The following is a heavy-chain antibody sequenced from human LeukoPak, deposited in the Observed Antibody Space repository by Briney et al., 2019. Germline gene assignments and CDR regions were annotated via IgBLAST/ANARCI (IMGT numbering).Heavy chain of an antibody. J-gene: IGHJ4*02. Sequence: SETLSLTCTVSGDSISSGNYYWSWIRQHPGKGLEWIGYIYYSGSTYYNPSLKSRLTISLDMSKNQFSLKLSSVTAADTAVYYCASTSPTTFSNYFDYWGRGTLVTVSS. D-gene: IGHD4-11*01. CDR2: IYYSGST. V-gene: IGHV4-31*03. CDR1: GDSISSGNYY. CDR3: ASTSPTTFSNYFDY.